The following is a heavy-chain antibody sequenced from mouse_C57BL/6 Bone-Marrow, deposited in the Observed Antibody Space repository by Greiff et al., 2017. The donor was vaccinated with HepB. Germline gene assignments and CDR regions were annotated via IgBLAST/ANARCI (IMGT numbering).Heavy chain of an antibody. Sequence: VQLQQSGPVLVKPGPSVKISCKASGFTFTDYYMHWVKQSHGKSLEWIGLVYPYNGGKSYNQKFKGKATLTVDTSSSTAYMEQNSLTSEDSAVYYCARTHYGSSYVRNYYAMDYWGQGTTVTVSS. D-gene: IGHD1-1*01. CDR3: ARTHYGSSYVRNYYAMDY. V-gene: IGHV1-36*01. CDR1: GFTFTDYY. CDR2: VYPYNGGK. J-gene: IGHJ4*01.